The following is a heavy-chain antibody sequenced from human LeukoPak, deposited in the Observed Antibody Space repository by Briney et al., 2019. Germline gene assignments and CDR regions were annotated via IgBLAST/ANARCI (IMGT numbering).Heavy chain of an antibody. V-gene: IGHV4-30-2*01. CDR2: INHSGST. Sequence: PSQTLSLTCTVSGGSISSGGYYWSWIRQPPGKGLEWIGEINHSGSTNYNPSLKSRVTISVDTSKNQFSLKLSSVTAADTAVYYCARGLTYYDISDYQPWGQGTLVTVSS. CDR1: GGSISSGGYY. D-gene: IGHD3-22*01. CDR3: ARGLTYYDISDYQP. J-gene: IGHJ4*02.